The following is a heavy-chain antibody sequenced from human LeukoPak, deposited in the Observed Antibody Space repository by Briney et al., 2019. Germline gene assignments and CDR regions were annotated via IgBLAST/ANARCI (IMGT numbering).Heavy chain of an antibody. J-gene: IGHJ4*02. Sequence: PSGTLSLTCAVSGGPLSNSNWWRWARQPPGKALEWIGEFYHSRSTNYNPALKSPVTISVYKSKTQFSLRLSSVTDADTAVFYSARLRFYGSGTYYDYYFDYWGQGTLVTVSS. D-gene: IGHD3-10*01. V-gene: IGHV4-4*02. CDR1: GGPLSNSNW. CDR2: FYHSRST. CDR3: ARLRFYGSGTYYDYYFDY.